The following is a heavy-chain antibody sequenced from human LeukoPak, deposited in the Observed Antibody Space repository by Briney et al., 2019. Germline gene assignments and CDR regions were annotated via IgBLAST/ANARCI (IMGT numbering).Heavy chain of an antibody. CDR2: IATTGDS. V-gene: IGHV3-13*04. CDR1: GFTFSSYD. CDR3: ARRCSGGSCYYDY. J-gene: IGHJ4*02. D-gene: IGHD2-15*01. Sequence: GGSLRLSCAASGFTFSSYDMHWVRQTTGEGLEWISAIATTGDSYYAGSVKGRFTISRENAKNSLYLQMNSLRAGDTGVYYCARRCSGGSCYYDYWGQGTLVTVSS.